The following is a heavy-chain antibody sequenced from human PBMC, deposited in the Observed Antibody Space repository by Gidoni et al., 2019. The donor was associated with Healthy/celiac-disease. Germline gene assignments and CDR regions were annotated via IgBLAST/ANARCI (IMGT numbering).Heavy chain of an antibody. V-gene: IGHV3-33*01. CDR2: IWYDGSNK. CDR1: GFTFSTYG. Sequence: QVQLVESGGGVVQPGRSLRLSFAASGFTFSTYGILGVLQAPGKGREWVAVIWYDGSNKDYADSWKGRFTISRDNSKNTLYLQMNSLRAEDTAVYYCARDRDSIYYYDSSGYYYTSGYFDYWGQGTLVTVSS. J-gene: IGHJ4*02. CDR3: ARDRDSIYYYDSSGYYYTSGYFDY. D-gene: IGHD3-22*01.